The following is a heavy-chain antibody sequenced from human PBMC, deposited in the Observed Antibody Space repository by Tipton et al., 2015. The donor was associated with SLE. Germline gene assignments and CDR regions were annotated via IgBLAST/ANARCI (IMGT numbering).Heavy chain of an antibody. CDR2: IYHSGST. CDR1: GGSISSHY. D-gene: IGHD1-26*01. V-gene: IGHV4-38-2*02. CDR3: ARDAPPSVGAKGAFDI. Sequence: TLSLTCTVSGGSISSHYWSWIRQPPGKGLEWIGSIYHSGSTYYNPSLKSRVTISVDTSKNQFSLKLSSVTAADTAVYYCARDAPPSVGAKGAFDIWGQGTMVTVSS. J-gene: IGHJ3*02.